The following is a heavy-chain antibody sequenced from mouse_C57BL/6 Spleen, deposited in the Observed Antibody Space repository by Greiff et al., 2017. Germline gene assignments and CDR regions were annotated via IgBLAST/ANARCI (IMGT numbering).Heavy chain of an antibody. CDR3: GRAGYLFITAVVAHWYFDV. D-gene: IGHD1-1*01. Sequence: QVQLQQPGAELVKPGASVKLSCKASGYTFTSYWMHWVKQRPGRGLEWIGRIDPNSGGTKYNEKFKSKATLTVDKPSSTAYMQLSSLTSEDSAVYYWGRAGYLFITAVVAHWYFDVWGTGTTVTVSS. J-gene: IGHJ1*03. CDR1: GYTFTSYW. V-gene: IGHV1-72*01. CDR2: IDPNSGGT.